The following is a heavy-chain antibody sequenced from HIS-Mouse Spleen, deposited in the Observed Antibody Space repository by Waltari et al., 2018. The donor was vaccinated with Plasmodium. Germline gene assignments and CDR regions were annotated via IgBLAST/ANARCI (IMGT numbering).Heavy chain of an antibody. V-gene: IGHV1-18*01. Sequence: QVQLVQSGAEVKKPGASVKVSCKASGDTFTSTGISWVRPAPGKGLEWRDWISSYNGNTNYAQKLTGRVTMRTHTSTSMAYMELRSLGSDDTAVYYCARLLPWVHGHFAYWGQGTLVTVSS. CDR3: ARLLPWVHGHFAY. J-gene: IGHJ4*02. CDR1: GDTFTSTG. D-gene: IGHD1-26*01. CDR2: ISSYNGNT.